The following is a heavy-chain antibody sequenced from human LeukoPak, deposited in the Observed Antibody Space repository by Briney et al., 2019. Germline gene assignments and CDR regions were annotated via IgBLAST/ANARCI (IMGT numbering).Heavy chain of an antibody. D-gene: IGHD3-22*01. V-gene: IGHV3-53*01. J-gene: IGHJ5*02. Sequence: GGSLRLSCAASGFTVSDNYVTWVRQAPGKGLEWVSIVYNSDTTSSADSVKGRFTISRDNAENTVYLQMTSLRLEDTAVYYCASSIGGAAPSNWFAAWGQGTLVTVSS. CDR2: VYNSDTT. CDR3: ASSIGGAAPSNWFAA. CDR1: GFTVSDNY.